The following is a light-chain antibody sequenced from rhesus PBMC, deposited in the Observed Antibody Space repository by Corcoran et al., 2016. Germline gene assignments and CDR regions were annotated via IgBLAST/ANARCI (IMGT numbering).Light chain of an antibody. Sequence: DIQMTQSPSSLSASVGDTVTITCRPSQGISGFINWFQQKPGKAPKPLIYAASRWESGVPPRFSGSGSGTDFTLPISSRQPEDFAVYYCLQHNSYPWTFGQGTKVEIK. CDR2: AAS. CDR3: LQHNSYPWT. J-gene: IGKJ1*01. CDR1: QGISGF. V-gene: IGKV1-28*03.